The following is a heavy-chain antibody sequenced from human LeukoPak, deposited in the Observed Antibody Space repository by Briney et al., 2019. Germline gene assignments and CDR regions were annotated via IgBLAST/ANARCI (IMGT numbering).Heavy chain of an antibody. CDR1: GFTFSSYS. V-gene: IGHV3-23*01. CDR3: AKEYYDFWSGYYYFDY. J-gene: IGHJ4*02. CDR2: IGGSGGST. Sequence: GGSLRLSCAASGFTFSSYSMNWVRQAPGKGLEWVSAIGGSGGSTYYADSAKGRFTISRDNSKNTLYLQMNSLRAEDTALYYCAKEYYDFWSGYYYFDYWGQGTLVTVSS. D-gene: IGHD3-3*01.